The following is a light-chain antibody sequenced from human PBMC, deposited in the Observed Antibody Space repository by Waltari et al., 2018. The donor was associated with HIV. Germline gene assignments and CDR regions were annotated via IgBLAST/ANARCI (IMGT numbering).Light chain of an antibody. Sequence: APGQRVTFSCTGSSSNIGAGYDVHWYQQLPGTAPKLLIYGNNNRPSGVPDRFSGSKSGTSASLAITGLQAEDEADYYCQSYDSSLSGSWVFGGGTKLTVL. CDR1: SSNIGAGYD. CDR3: QSYDSSLSGSWV. V-gene: IGLV1-40*01. J-gene: IGLJ3*02. CDR2: GNN.